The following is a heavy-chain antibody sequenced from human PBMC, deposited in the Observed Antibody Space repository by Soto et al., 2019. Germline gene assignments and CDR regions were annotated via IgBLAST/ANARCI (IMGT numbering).Heavy chain of an antibody. Sequence: GGSLRLSCAASGFTFSSYEINWVRQAPGKGLEWVSYISSSGSTIYYADSVKGRFTISRDNAKNSLYLQMNSLRAEDTAVYYCAREGSDYGGAFDYWGQGTLVTVSP. J-gene: IGHJ4*02. D-gene: IGHD4-17*01. CDR3: AREGSDYGGAFDY. CDR2: ISSSGSTI. V-gene: IGHV3-48*03. CDR1: GFTFSSYE.